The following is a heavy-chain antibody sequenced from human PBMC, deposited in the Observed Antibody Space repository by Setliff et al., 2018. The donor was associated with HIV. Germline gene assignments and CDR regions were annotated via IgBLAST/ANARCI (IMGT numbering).Heavy chain of an antibody. CDR2: TSTSGSYI. CDR3: TRSLEKRDSGCWYIDYYYYMDV. D-gene: IGHD6-19*01. Sequence: KAGGSLRLSWPAAGFPSSTYSMNWVRQAHGGGLEWVASTSTSGSYIYTADSLKGRFTISRDNGKNSLYLQMNNLRAEDTAVYYCTRSLEKRDSGCWYIDYYYYMDVWGNGTTVTVSS. J-gene: IGHJ6*03. V-gene: IGHV3-21*06. CDR1: GFPSSTYS.